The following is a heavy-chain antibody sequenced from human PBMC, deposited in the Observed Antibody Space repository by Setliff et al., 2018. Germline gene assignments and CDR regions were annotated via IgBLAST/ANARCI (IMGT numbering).Heavy chain of an antibody. Sequence: SVKVSCKASGGTFSSYAISWVRQAPGQGLEWMGGITPILGIANYAQKFQGRVTITADKSTSTAYMELSSLRSEDTAVYYCARGKDYGDYGRWGQGTLVTVSS. V-gene: IGHV1-69*10. CDR2: ITPILGIA. CDR1: GGTFSSYA. CDR3: ARGKDYGDYGR. D-gene: IGHD4-17*01. J-gene: IGHJ4*02.